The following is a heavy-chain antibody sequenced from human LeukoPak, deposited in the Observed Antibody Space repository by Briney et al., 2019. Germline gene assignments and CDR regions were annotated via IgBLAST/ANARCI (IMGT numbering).Heavy chain of an antibody. D-gene: IGHD3-9*01. CDR3: AKGGYYDILTGYYSSLFFDY. CDR2: ISGSGGST. V-gene: IGHV3-23*01. J-gene: IGHJ4*02. Sequence: QPGGSLRLSCAASGFTFSSYAMSWVRQAPGKGLEWVSAISGSGGSTYYADSVKGRFTISRDNSKNTLYLQMNSLRAEDTAVYYCAKGGYYDILTGYYSSLFFDYWGQGTLVTVSS. CDR1: GFTFSSYA.